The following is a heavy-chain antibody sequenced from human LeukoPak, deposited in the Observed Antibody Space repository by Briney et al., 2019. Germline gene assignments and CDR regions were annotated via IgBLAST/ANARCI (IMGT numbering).Heavy chain of an antibody. Sequence: PGGSLRLSWAASGFTVSSNYMSWVRQAPGKGLEWVSVIYSGGSTYYADSVQGRFTISRDNSKNTLYLQMNSLRAEDTAVYYCARDRGGPRYYFDYWGQGTLVTVSS. D-gene: IGHD2-15*01. CDR3: ARDRGGPRYYFDY. CDR2: IYSGGST. V-gene: IGHV3-53*01. J-gene: IGHJ4*02. CDR1: GFTVSSNY.